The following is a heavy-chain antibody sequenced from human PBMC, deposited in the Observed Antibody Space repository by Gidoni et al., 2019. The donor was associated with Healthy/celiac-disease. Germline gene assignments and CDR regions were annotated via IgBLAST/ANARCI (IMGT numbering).Heavy chain of an antibody. J-gene: IGHJ6*02. CDR1: GFSLSNASMG. CDR2: IFSNDEK. CDR3: ARINGLWYSSSSQGMDV. D-gene: IGHD6-6*01. V-gene: IGHV2-26*01. Sequence: QVTLKESGPVLVKPTETLTLTCTVSGFSLSNASMGVSWIRQPPGKALEWLAHIFSNDEKSYSTSLKSRLTISKDTSKSQVVRTMTNMDPVDTATYYCARINGLWYSSSSQGMDVWGQGTTVTVSS.